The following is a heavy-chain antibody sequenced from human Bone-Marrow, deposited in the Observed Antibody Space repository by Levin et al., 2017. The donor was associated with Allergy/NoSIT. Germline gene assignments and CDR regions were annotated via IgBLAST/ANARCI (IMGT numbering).Heavy chain of an antibody. Sequence: SCAVSGGSINSGGYSWSWMRQSPGRGLEWIGHIYRSGSTYYNPSLRTRVTISIDRPHNHFSLNLTSVTAADTAVYYWARDYGEWPANWGQGSLVIVSS. CDR3: ARDYGEWPAN. J-gene: IGHJ4*02. D-gene: IGHD4-17*01. V-gene: IGHV4-30-2*06. CDR2: IYRSGST. CDR1: GGSINSGGYS.